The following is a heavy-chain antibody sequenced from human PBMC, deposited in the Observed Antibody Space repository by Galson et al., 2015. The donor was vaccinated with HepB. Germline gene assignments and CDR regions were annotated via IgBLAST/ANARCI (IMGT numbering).Heavy chain of an antibody. Sequence: QSGAEVKKPGESLKISCTGSGYSFTSYWISWVRQMPGKGLEWMGRIDPSDSYTNYSPSFQGHVTFSADNSISTSYLKWSSLKASDTAMYYCAKGDNYYDSSGDSLGYWGQGTLVTVAS. CDR1: GYSFTSYW. CDR2: IDPSDSYT. CDR3: AKGDNYYDSSGDSLGY. V-gene: IGHV5-10-1*01. D-gene: IGHD3-22*01. J-gene: IGHJ4*02.